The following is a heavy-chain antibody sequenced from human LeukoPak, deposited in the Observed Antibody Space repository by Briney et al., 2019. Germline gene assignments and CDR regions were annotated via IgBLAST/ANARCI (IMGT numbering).Heavy chain of an antibody. J-gene: IGHJ4*02. CDR1: GYSISSGYY. CDR3: ARVYFDWLLRFDY. V-gene: IGHV4-38-2*01. CDR2: MFYSGGS. D-gene: IGHD3-9*01. Sequence: SETLSLTCAVSGYSISSGYYWGWIRQPPGKGLEWIGSMFYSGGSYNNPSLKSRVTISLDTSKNQFSLRLRSVTAADTAVYYCARVYFDWLLRFDYWGQGALVTVSS.